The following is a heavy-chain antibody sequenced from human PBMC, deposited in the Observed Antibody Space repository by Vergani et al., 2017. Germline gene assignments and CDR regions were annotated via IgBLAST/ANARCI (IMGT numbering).Heavy chain of an antibody. J-gene: IGHJ6*02. Sequence: QVQLQESGPGLVKPSETLSLTCTVSGGSISSYYWSWIRQPPGKGLEWIGYIYYSGSTNSNPSLKSRVTISVDTSKNQFSLKRSSVTAADTAVYYCARQWLVHPYYYYGMDVWGQGTTVTVSS. D-gene: IGHD6-19*01. V-gene: IGHV4-59*01. CDR3: ARQWLVHPYYYYGMDV. CDR1: GGSISSYY. CDR2: IYYSGST.